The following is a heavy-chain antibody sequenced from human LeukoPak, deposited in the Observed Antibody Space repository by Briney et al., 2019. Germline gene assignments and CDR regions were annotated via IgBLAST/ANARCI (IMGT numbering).Heavy chain of an antibody. CDR2: INHSGST. V-gene: IGHV4-34*01. Sequence: SETLSHTCAVYGGSFSGYYWSWIRQPPGKGLEWIGEINHSGSTNYNPSLKSRVTISVDPSKNQFSLKLSSVTAADTAVYYCARGYPYYYYGMDVWGQGTTVTVSS. CDR3: ARGYPYYYYGMDV. J-gene: IGHJ6*02. CDR1: GGSFSGYY.